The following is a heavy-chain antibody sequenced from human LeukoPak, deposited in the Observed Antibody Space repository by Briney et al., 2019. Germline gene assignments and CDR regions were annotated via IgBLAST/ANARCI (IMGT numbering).Heavy chain of an antibody. J-gene: IGHJ4*02. V-gene: IGHV3-7*03. CDR3: ARDRGRRDDY. D-gene: IGHD5-12*01. CDR1: GFTSSSYW. Sequence: GGSLRLSCAASGFTSSSYWMTWVRQAPGKGLECVANINEDGSEKHYVDSVKGRFTVSRDNAENSLYLQMNSLGAEDTAVYYCARDRGRRDDYWGQGTLVTVSS. CDR2: INEDGSEK.